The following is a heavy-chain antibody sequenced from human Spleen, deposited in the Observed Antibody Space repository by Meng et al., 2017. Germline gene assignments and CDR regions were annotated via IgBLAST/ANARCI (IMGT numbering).Heavy chain of an antibody. J-gene: IGHJ4*02. CDR3: ARGPTTMAHDFDY. CDR1: GGSFSDYY. Sequence: VQLQPWGAGLLKPSETLSLTCVVSGGSFSDYYWSWIRQPPGKGLEWIGEINHSGSTNYNPSLESRATISVGTSQNNLSLKLSSVTAADSAVYYCARGPTTMAHDFDYWGQGTLVTVSS. D-gene: IGHD4-11*01. CDR2: INHSGST. V-gene: IGHV4-34*01.